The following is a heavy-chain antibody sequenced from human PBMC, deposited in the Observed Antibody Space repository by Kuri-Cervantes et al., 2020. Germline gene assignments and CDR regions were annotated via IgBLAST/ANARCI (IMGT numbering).Heavy chain of an antibody. CDR3: ARDTYDSSGLDY. V-gene: IGHV1-8*01. D-gene: IGHD3-22*01. J-gene: IGHJ4*02. CDR2: MNPNSGNT. CDR1: GYTFTSYD. Sequence: ASVKVSCKASGYTFTSYDINWVRQATGQGLEWMGWMNPNSGNTGYAQKFQGRVTMTRNTSIGTAYMELSSLRSEDTAVYYCARDTYDSSGLDYWGQGTLVTVSS.